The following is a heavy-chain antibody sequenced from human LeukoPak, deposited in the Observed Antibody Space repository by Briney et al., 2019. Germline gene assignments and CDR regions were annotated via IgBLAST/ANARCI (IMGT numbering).Heavy chain of an antibody. CDR3: ASIRRIYDSSGSSFDY. J-gene: IGHJ4*02. CDR1: GYTFTGYY. Sequence: GASVKVSCKASGYTFTGYYMHWVRQAPGQGLEWVGRINPNSGGTSYAQKFQGRVTMTRDTSISTAYMELSRLRSDDTAVYYCASIRRIYDSSGSSFDYWGQGTLVTVSS. D-gene: IGHD3-22*01. V-gene: IGHV1-2*06. CDR2: INPNSGGT.